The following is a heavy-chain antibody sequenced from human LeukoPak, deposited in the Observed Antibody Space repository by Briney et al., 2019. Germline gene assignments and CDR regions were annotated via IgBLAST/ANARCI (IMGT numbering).Heavy chain of an antibody. CDR1: GFTFSSYS. CDR3: ARAWCSSTSCYNYYYYGMDV. V-gene: IGHV3-21*01. J-gene: IGHJ6*02. D-gene: IGHD2-2*02. Sequence: GGSLRLSCAASGFTFSSYSMNWVRQAPGKGLEWASSISSSSSYIYYADSVKGRFTISRDNAKNSLYLQMNSLRAEDTAVYYCARAWCSSTSCYNYYYYGMDVWGQGTTVTVSS. CDR2: ISSSSSYI.